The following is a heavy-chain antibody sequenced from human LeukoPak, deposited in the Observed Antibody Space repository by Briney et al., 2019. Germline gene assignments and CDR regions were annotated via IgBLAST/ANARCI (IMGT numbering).Heavy chain of an antibody. Sequence: ASVKVPCKASGYTFTGYYMHWVRQAPGQGLEWMGWINPNSGGTNYAQKSQGRVTMTRDTSISTAYMELSRLRSDDTAVYYCARGPGYCSSTSCKGWFDPWGQGTLVTVSS. CDR2: INPNSGGT. J-gene: IGHJ5*02. D-gene: IGHD2-2*01. CDR1: GYTFTGYY. CDR3: ARGPGYCSSTSCKGWFDP. V-gene: IGHV1-2*02.